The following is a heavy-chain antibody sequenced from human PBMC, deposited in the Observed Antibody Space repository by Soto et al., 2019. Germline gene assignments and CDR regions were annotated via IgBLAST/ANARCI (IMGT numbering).Heavy chain of an antibody. CDR3: ARDEGGYDILTGYYKAHHFDY. J-gene: IGHJ4*02. D-gene: IGHD3-9*01. V-gene: IGHV1-18*01. Sequence: ASVKVSCKASGYTFTHFYITWVRLAPGQGLEWMGAISPHNFNTNYAQKFRGRVTLTTEKSTNTAYMDLRSLTSDDTAVYYCARDEGGYDILTGYYKAHHFDYWGQGVPVTVSS. CDR1: GYTFTHFY. CDR2: ISPHNFNT.